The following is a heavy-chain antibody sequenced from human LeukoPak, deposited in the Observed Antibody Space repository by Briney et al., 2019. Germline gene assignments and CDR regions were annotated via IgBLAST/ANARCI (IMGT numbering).Heavy chain of an antibody. Sequence: SETLSLTCAVYGGSFSGYYWSWIRQPPGKGLEWIGEINHSGSTNYNPSLKSRVTISVDTSKNQFSLKLSSVTAADTAVYYCARASYFIGYNWFDPWGQGTLVTVSS. V-gene: IGHV4-34*01. CDR1: GGSFSGYY. D-gene: IGHD1-26*01. CDR3: ARASYFIGYNWFDP. CDR2: INHSGST. J-gene: IGHJ5*02.